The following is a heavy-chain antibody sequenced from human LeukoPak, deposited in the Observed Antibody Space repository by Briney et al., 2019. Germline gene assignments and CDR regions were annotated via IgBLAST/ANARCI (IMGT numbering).Heavy chain of an antibody. J-gene: IGHJ6*02. D-gene: IGHD3-9*01. Sequence: ASVKVSCKASGHTFTSYDINWVRQATGQGLEWMGWMNPNSGNTGYAQKFQGRVTMTRNTSISTAYMELSSLRSEDTAVYYCARAYDILTGYSYYYYGMDVWGQGTTVTVSS. CDR3: ARAYDILTGYSYYYYGMDV. V-gene: IGHV1-8*01. CDR1: GHTFTSYD. CDR2: MNPNSGNT.